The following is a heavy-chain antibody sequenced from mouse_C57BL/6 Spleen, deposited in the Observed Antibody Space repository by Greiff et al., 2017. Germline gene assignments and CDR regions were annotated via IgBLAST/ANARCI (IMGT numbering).Heavy chain of an antibody. V-gene: IGHV1-4*01. CDR3: AGNYGSRDYYAMDY. CDR2: INPSSGYT. D-gene: IGHD1-1*01. CDR1: VYTFTSYT. J-gene: IGHJ4*01. Sequence: QVQLQQSGAELARPGASVKMSCKASVYTFTSYTMHWVKQRPGQGLEWIGYINPSSGYTKYNQKFKDKATLTADKSSSTAYMQLSSLTSEDSAVYYCAGNYGSRDYYAMDYWGQGTSVTVSS.